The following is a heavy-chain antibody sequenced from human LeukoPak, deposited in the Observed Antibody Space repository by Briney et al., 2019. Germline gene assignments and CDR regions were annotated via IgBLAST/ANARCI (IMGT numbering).Heavy chain of an antibody. V-gene: IGHV1-8*03. Sequence: GASAKVSCKASGYTFTSYDINWVRQATGQGLEWMGWMNPNSGNTGYAQKFQGRVTITRNTSISTAYMELSSLRSEDTAVYYCARGPKWELELYAFDIWGQGTMVTVSS. D-gene: IGHD1-26*01. J-gene: IGHJ3*02. CDR3: ARGPKWELELYAFDI. CDR2: MNPNSGNT. CDR1: GYTFTSYD.